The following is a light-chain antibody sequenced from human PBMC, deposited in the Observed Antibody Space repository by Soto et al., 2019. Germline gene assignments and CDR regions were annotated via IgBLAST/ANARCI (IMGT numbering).Light chain of an antibody. CDR1: QSVSSSY. J-gene: IGKJ4*01. Sequence: EFVLTQSSFTVALSPVASATLSCRASQSVSSSYLAWYQQKPGQAPRLLIYGASSRATGIPDRFSGSGSGTDFTLTISRLEPEDFAVYDCQQYGSSPHTLGGGTKVDIK. V-gene: IGKV3-20*01. CDR3: QQYGSSPHT. CDR2: GAS.